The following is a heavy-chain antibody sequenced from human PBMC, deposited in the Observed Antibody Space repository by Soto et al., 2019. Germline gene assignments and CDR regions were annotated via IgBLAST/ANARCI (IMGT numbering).Heavy chain of an antibody. D-gene: IGHD6-13*01. CDR2: ITSSGNNT. Sequence: EVQLLESGGDLVQRGGSLRLSCAASGFTFSGYGMSWVRQAPGKGLEWVSSITSSGNNTYYVDSVKGRFTISRDNSKNTLYLQMNSLTVEDTAVYYCAKEQGRVAAALDYWGQGTLVTVSS. CDR1: GFTFSGYG. J-gene: IGHJ4*02. V-gene: IGHV3-23*01. CDR3: AKEQGRVAAALDY.